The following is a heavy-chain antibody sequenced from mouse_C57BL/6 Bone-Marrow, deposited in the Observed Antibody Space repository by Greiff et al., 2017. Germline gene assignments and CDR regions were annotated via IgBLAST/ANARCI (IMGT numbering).Heavy chain of an antibody. Sequence: VQLQQSGAELVKPGASVKLSCTASGFNIKDYYMHWVKQRPEQGLEWIGRIDPEDGETKYAPKFQGKATITADTSSNTAYLPLSSLTSEDTAVYSCSSSCPVITTGWFAYWCRGTLVSVSA. D-gene: IGHD2-4*01. J-gene: IGHJ3*01. CDR2: IDPEDGET. CDR1: GFNIKDYY. V-gene: IGHV14-2*01. CDR3: SSSCPVITTGWFAY.